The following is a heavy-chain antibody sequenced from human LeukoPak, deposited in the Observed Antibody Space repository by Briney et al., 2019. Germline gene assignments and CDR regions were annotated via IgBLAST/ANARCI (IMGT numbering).Heavy chain of an antibody. J-gene: IGHJ5*02. D-gene: IGHD3-10*01. V-gene: IGHV4-59*01. CDR2: IYYSGST. Sequence: PETLSLTCTVSGGSISSYYWSWIRQPPGKGLEWIGYIYYSGSTNYNPSLKSRVTISVDTSKNQFSLKLSSVTAADTAVYYCAREGVYGSGSYSWFDPWGQGTLVTVSS. CDR1: GGSISSYY. CDR3: AREGVYGSGSYSWFDP.